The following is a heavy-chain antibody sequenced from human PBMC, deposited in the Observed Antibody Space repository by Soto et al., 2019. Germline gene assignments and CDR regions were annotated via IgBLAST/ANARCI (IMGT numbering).Heavy chain of an antibody. CDR1: GGSITSGDYH. Sequence: QVQLQESGPGLVKPSQTLSLTCTVSGGSITSGDYHWSWIRQPPGRGLECIGYIYYSGRTYYNPSLKRRVSISVDMSKDQFSLRLRSVTAADTGVYYCARRVGYASHFDYWGQGTLVTVSS. J-gene: IGHJ4*02. CDR2: IYYSGRT. CDR3: ARRVGYASHFDY. D-gene: IGHD5-12*01. V-gene: IGHV4-30-4*01.